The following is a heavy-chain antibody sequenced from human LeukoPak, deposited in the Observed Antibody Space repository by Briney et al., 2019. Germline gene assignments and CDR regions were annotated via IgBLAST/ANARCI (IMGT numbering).Heavy chain of an antibody. Sequence: GRSLRLSCAASRFTFDDYAMHWVRQAPGKGLEWVSGISWNSGSIGYADSVKGRFTISRDNAKNSLYLQMNSLRAEDTALYYCAKDPNYSSSWYLNYWGQGTLVTVSS. CDR1: RFTFDDYA. D-gene: IGHD6-13*01. CDR2: ISWNSGSI. J-gene: IGHJ4*02. V-gene: IGHV3-9*01. CDR3: AKDPNYSSSWYLNY.